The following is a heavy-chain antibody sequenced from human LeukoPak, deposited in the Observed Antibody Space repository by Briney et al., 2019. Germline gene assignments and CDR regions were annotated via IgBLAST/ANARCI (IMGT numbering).Heavy chain of an antibody. J-gene: IGHJ4*02. CDR3: AKGGYSSSSPPDY. Sequence: GGSLRLSCEASGFTFSSYAVTWVRQAPGKGLEWVSAISGSGGSTYYADSVKGRFTISRDNSKNTLYLQMNSLRAEDTAMYYCAKGGYSSSSPPDYWGQGTLVTVSS. CDR1: GFTFSSYA. D-gene: IGHD6-13*01. V-gene: IGHV3-23*01. CDR2: ISGSGGST.